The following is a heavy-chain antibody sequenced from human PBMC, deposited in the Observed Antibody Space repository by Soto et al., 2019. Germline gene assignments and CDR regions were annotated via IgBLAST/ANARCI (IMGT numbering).Heavy chain of an antibody. CDR2: IIPILGIA. J-gene: IGHJ3*02. CDR3: ASPKDNWNDSLAFDI. CDR1: GGVFSSYT. V-gene: IGHV1-69*02. Sequence: KNPVATVKGTGKASGGVFSSYTIRWVRQAPGQGLEWMGRIIPILGIANYAQKFQGRVTITADKSTSTAYMELSSLRSEDTAVYYCASPKDNWNDSLAFDIWGQGTMVTVSS. D-gene: IGHD1-20*01.